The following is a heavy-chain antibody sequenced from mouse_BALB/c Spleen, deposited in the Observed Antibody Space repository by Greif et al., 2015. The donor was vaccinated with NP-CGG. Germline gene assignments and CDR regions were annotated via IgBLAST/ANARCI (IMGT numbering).Heavy chain of an antibody. CDR2: IRNKANGYTT. V-gene: IGHV7-3*02. CDR3: ARAGGSSSWYFDV. CDR1: GFTFTDNY. D-gene: IGHD1-1*01. Sequence: DVMLVESGGGLVQPGGSLRLSCATSGFTFTDNYMSWVRQPPGKALEWLGFIRNKANGYTTEYSASVKGRFTISRDNSQSNLYLQMNTLRAEDSATYYCARAGGSSSWYFDVCGAGTTVTVSS. J-gene: IGHJ1*01.